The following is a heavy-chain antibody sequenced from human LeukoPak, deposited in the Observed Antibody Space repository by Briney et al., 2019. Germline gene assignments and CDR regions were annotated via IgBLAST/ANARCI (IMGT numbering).Heavy chain of an antibody. CDR1: GFTFSSCS. V-gene: IGHV3-30-3*01. Sequence: PGRSLTLSCAASGFTFSSCSMLWVRQAPPKGLAGVAFIYLYRSNKYYPDSVKGRCTISRDHFKNTLFPQMNSLRAEDTAVYSCARNDVLRFSEWLRRHNYYYYGMDGWGQGTTVTVSS. D-gene: IGHD3-3*01. CDR2: IYLYRSNK. CDR3: ARNDVLRFSEWLRRHNYYYYGMDG. J-gene: IGHJ6*02.